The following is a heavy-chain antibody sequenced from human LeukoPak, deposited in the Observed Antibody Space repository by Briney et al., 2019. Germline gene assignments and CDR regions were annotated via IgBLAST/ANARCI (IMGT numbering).Heavy chain of an antibody. J-gene: IGHJ5*02. Sequence: GASVKVSCKASGGTFSSYTISWVRQAPGQGLEWMGRIIPILGIANYAQKFQGRVTITADKSTSTAYMELSSLRSEDTAVYYCARDPGFWSGYYTSGLFDPWGQGTLVTVSS. CDR1: GGTFSSYT. CDR3: ARDPGFWSGYYTSGLFDP. V-gene: IGHV1-69*04. CDR2: IIPILGIA. D-gene: IGHD3-3*01.